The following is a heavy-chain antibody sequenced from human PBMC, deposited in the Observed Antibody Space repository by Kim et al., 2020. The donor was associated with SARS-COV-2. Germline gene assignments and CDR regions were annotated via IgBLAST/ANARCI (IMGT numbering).Heavy chain of an antibody. Sequence: TSYAQKFQGRVTMTRDTSTSTVYMELSSLRSEDTAVYYCARDTVGATLDYWGQGTLVTVSS. V-gene: IGHV1-46*01. D-gene: IGHD1-26*01. CDR3: ARDTVGATLDY. J-gene: IGHJ4*02. CDR2: T.